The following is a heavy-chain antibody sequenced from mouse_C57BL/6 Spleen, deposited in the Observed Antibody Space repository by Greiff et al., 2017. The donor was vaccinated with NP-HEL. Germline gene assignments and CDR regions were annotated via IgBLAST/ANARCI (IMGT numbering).Heavy chain of an antibody. CDR3: TREGYDGAWFAY. V-gene: IGHV5-9-1*02. CDR1: GFTFSSYA. D-gene: IGHD2-2*01. Sequence: EVKLMESGEGLVKPGGSLKLSCAASGFTFSSYAMSWVRQTPEKRLEWVAYISSGGDYIYYADTVKGRFTISRDNARNTLYLQMRSRKAEDTAMYYCTREGYDGAWFAYWGQGTLVTVSA. J-gene: IGHJ3*01. CDR2: ISSGGDYI.